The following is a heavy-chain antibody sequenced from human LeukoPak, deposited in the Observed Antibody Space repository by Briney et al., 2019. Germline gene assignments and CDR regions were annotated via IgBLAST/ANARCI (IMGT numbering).Heavy chain of an antibody. Sequence: GGSLKISCKGSGYIFTSYWGGWGGQMPGEGLEGMGIIYPGGADTRNSPSVHGQVTISADKSNSTAYLQWSSLKASDTAMYYCASAYSSGWYVDAFDIWGQGTMVTVSS. CDR2: IYPGGADT. CDR1: GYIFTSYW. D-gene: IGHD6-19*01. CDR3: ASAYSSGWYVDAFDI. J-gene: IGHJ3*02. V-gene: IGHV5-51*01.